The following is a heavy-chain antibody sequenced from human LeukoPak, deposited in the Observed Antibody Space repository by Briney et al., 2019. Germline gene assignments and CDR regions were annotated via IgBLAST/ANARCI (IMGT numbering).Heavy chain of an antibody. J-gene: IGHJ4*02. CDR3: ARDPMVRGRVPPGSFDY. D-gene: IGHD3-10*01. CDR1: GFTFSSYS. V-gene: IGHV3-21*01. Sequence: GGSLRLSCAASGFTFSSYSMNWVRQAPGKWLEWVSSISSSSSYIYYADSVKGRFTISRDNAKNSLYLQMNSLRAEDTAVYYCARDPMVRGRVPPGSFDYWGQGTLVTVSS. CDR2: ISSSSSYI.